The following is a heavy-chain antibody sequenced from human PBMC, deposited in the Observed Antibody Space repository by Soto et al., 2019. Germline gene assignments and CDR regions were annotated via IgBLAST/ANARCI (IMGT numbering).Heavy chain of an antibody. CDR2: ISSSGRTI. Sequence: EGSLRLSCPAAGLPLSDNSRSWIRQAQGKGLEWVSYISSSGRTIYYADPVKGRFTISRDNAKTSLFHQMNSLSAADTAVYYCARDLRVGCTTGAAFDIWGQVT. V-gene: IGHV3-11*01. D-gene: IGHD2-8*01. J-gene: IGHJ3*02. CDR1: GLPLSDNS. CDR3: ARDLRVGCTTGAAFDI.